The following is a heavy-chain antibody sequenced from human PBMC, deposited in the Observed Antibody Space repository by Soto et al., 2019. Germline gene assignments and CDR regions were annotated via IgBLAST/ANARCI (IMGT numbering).Heavy chain of an antibody. J-gene: IGHJ3*02. CDR3: AKEVHDYGDYESWWADAFDI. V-gene: IGHV3-23*01. CDR2: ISGSGGST. CDR1: GFTFSSYA. Sequence: GGSLRLSCAASGFTFSSYAMSWVRQAPGKGLEWVSAISGSGGSTYYADSVKGRFTISRDNSKNTLYLQMNSLRAEDTAVYYCAKEVHDYGDYESWWADAFDIWGQGTMVTVSS. D-gene: IGHD4-17*01.